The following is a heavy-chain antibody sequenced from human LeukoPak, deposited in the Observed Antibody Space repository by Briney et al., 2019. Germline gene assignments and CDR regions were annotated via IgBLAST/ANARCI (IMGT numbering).Heavy chain of an antibody. CDR2: ISGSGGSA. CDR1: GFTFSSYA. CDR3: AKDRRIAAAVSDY. J-gene: IGHJ4*02. D-gene: IGHD6-13*01. Sequence: GRSLRLSCAASGFTFSSYAMSWVRQAPGKGLEWVSAISGSGGSAYYADSVKGRFTISRDNSKNTLYLQMNSLRAEDTAVYYCAKDRRIAAAVSDYWGQGTLVTVSS. V-gene: IGHV3-23*01.